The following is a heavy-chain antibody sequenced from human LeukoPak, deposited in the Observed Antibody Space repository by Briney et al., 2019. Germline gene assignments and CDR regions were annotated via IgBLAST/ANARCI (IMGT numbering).Heavy chain of an antibody. CDR1: GGSFSGYY. V-gene: IGHV4-34*01. CDR2: INQSGST. CDR3: ARDTTISPGTFDP. J-gene: IGHJ5*02. D-gene: IGHD3-9*01. Sequence: RASETLSLTCVVYGGSFSGYYWSWIRQPPGKGLEWIGEINQSGSTNYNPSLKSRVTISVDTSKNQFSLKLSSVTAADTAVYYCARDTTISPGTFDPWGQGTLVTVSS.